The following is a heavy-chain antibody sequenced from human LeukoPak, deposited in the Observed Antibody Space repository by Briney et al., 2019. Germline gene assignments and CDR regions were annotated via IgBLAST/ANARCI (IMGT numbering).Heavy chain of an antibody. D-gene: IGHD2-21*02. V-gene: IGHV4-39*01. CDR3: ARGTGAYCGGDCYFDY. CDR1: GGSISSSNYY. CDR2: IYYSGTT. Sequence: SETLSLTCIVSGGSISSSNYYWGWIRQPPGKGLEWIGSIYYSGTTYSNPSLKSRVTISVDTSKNQFSLKLSSVTAADTAVYYCARGTGAYCGGDCYFDYWGQGTLVTVSS. J-gene: IGHJ4*02.